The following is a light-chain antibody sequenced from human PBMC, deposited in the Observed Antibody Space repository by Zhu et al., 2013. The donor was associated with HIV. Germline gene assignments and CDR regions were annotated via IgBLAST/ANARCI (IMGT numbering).Light chain of an antibody. CDR3: SSYTSSSTLV. J-gene: IGLJ1*01. CDR1: SNDVGGYNY. Sequence: QSALTQPASVSGSPGQSITISCTGSSNDVGGYNYVSWYQHHPGKAPKLMFYEVSNRPSGVSNRFSVSKSGNTASLTISGLQAEDEADYYCSSYTSSSTLVFGTGTKVTVL. CDR2: EVS. V-gene: IGLV2-14*01.